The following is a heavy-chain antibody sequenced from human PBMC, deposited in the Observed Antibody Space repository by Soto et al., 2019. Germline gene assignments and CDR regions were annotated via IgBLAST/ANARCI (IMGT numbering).Heavy chain of an antibody. Sequence: SETLSLTCTVSGGSISSYYWSWIRQPPGKGLEWIGYIYYSGSTNYNPSLKSRVTISVDTSKNQFSLKLSSVTAADTAVYYCARAYGGYADYWGQGALVTSPQ. CDR1: GGSISSYY. D-gene: IGHD5-12*01. CDR3: ARAYGGYADY. V-gene: IGHV4-59*01. CDR2: IYYSGST. J-gene: IGHJ4*02.